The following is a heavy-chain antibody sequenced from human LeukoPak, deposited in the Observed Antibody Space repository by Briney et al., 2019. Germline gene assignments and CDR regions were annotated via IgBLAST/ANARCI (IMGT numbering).Heavy chain of an antibody. V-gene: IGHV4-34*01. Sequence: SETLSLTCAVYGGSFSGYYWSWIRQPPGKGLEWIGEINHSGSTNYNPSLKSRVTISVDTSKNQFSLKLSSVTAADTAVYYCARGLRGDGYKIRWDYYYYYGMDVSGQGTTVTVSS. CDR1: GGSFSGYY. D-gene: IGHD5-24*01. J-gene: IGHJ6*02. CDR3: ARGLRGDGYKIRWDYYYYYGMDV. CDR2: INHSGST.